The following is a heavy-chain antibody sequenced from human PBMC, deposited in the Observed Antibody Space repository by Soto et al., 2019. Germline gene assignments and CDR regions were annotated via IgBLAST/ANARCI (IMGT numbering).Heavy chain of an antibody. CDR3: ARNPGEYFDY. V-gene: IGHV3-53*01. D-gene: IGHD3-16*01. CDR2: IYSGSST. J-gene: IGHJ4*02. CDR1: GFTVSSNY. Sequence: QPGGSLRLSCAASGFTVSSNYMSWVRQAPGKGLEWVSVIYSGSSTYYADSVKGRFTISRHNSKNTLYLQMNSMRAEDTAVYYCARNPGEYFDYWGQGTLVTVSS.